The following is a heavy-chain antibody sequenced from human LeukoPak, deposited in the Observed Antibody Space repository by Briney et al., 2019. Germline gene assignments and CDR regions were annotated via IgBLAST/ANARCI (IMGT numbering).Heavy chain of an antibody. J-gene: IGHJ4*02. Sequence: GGSLRLSCAASGFTFSSYAMSWVRQAPGKGLEWVSAISGSGGSTYYADSVKGRFTISRDNSKNTLYLQMNSLRAEDTAVYYCAKDLKYYGSGSLIDYWGQGTLVTVSS. D-gene: IGHD3-10*01. CDR3: AKDLKYYGSGSLIDY. CDR1: GFTFSSYA. V-gene: IGHV3-23*01. CDR2: ISGSGGST.